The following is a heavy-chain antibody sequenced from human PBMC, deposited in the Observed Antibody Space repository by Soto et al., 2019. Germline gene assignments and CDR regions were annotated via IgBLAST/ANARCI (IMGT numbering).Heavy chain of an antibody. Sequence: EVQLLESGGGLVQPGGSLRLSCAASGFTFSSHSMIWVRQAPGKGLEWVSVISGSDGNTYYADSVKGRFTISRDNSKNTPSLQMNNLRVEDTAVYYCAKGVQGLVRYGMDVWGQGTTVTVSS. CDR1: GFTFSSHS. V-gene: IGHV3-23*01. J-gene: IGHJ6*02. CDR3: AKGVQGLVRYGMDV. D-gene: IGHD3-22*01. CDR2: ISGSDGNT.